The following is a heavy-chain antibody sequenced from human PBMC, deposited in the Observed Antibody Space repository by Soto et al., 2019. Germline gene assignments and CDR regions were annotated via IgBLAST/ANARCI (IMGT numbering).Heavy chain of an antibody. CDR3: AKASDGGWPYYFDS. Sequence: GGSLRLSCAASGFTFSSYGMHWVRQAPGKGLEWVAVIWYDGSNKYYADSVKGRFTISRVNSANTIFLQMNSLRVEDSAVYFCAKASDGGWPYYFDSWGQGALVTVSS. D-gene: IGHD2-15*01. V-gene: IGHV3-33*02. CDR2: IWYDGSNK. J-gene: IGHJ4*02. CDR1: GFTFSSYG.